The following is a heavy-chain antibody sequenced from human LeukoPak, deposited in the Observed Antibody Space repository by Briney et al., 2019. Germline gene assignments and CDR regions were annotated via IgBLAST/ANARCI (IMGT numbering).Heavy chain of an antibody. J-gene: IGHJ6*02. CDR1: GGSISSHY. D-gene: IGHD2-8*02. CDR3: ARDLVVRGYYYGMDV. V-gene: IGHV4-59*11. Sequence: SETLSLTCTVSGGSISSHYWSWIRQPPGKGLEWIGYIYYSGTSNYNPSLKSRVTISVDTSKNQFSLKLSSVTAADTAVYYCARDLVVRGYYYGMDVWGQGTTVTVSS. CDR2: IYYSGTS.